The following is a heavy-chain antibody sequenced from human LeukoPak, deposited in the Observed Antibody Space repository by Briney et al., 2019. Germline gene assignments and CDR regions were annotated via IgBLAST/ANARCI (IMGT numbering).Heavy chain of an antibody. V-gene: IGHV1-2*04. D-gene: IGHD6-13*01. CDR1: GYTFTSYD. Sequence: ASVKVSCKASGYTFTSYDINWVRQATGQGLEWMGWINPNSGGTNYAQKSQGWVTMTRDTSISTAYMELSRLRSDDTAVYYCARASIAAAGTFDPWGQGTLVTVSS. CDR3: ARASIAAAGTFDP. J-gene: IGHJ5*02. CDR2: INPNSGGT.